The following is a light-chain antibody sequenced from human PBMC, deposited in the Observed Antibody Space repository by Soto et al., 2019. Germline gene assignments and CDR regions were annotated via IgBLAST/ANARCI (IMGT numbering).Light chain of an antibody. J-gene: IGKJ1*01. CDR1: QSISSW. CDR3: QLYNSYSRT. CDR2: KAS. V-gene: IGKV1-5*03. Sequence: DIQMTQSPSTLSASVGDRVTITCRASQSISSWLAWYQQKPGKAPKLLIYKASSLESGVPSRFSGSRSGTEFTLTISSLQPDDFATYYCQLYNSYSRTFGQGTKVEIK.